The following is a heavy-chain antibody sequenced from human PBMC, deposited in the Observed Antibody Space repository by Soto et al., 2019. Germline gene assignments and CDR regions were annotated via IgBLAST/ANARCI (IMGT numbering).Heavy chain of an antibody. V-gene: IGHV4-30-2*01. CDR3: ASLYYYDSSGYLDY. J-gene: IGHJ4*02. Sequence: SETLSLTCAVSGGSISSGGYSWSWVRQPPGKGLEWIGYIYHSGSTYYNPSLKSRVTISVDTSKNQFSLKLSSVTAADTAVYYCASLYYYDSSGYLDYWGQGTLVTVSS. D-gene: IGHD3-22*01. CDR1: GGSISSGGYS. CDR2: IYHSGST.